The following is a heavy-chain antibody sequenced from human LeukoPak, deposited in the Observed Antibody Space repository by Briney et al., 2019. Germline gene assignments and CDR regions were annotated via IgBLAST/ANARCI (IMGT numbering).Heavy chain of an antibody. CDR1: GFTFSSYG. J-gene: IGHJ4*01. D-gene: IGHD3-16*01. V-gene: IGHV3-30*03. CDR2: ISYDGSNK. Sequence: GGSLRLSCAASGFTFSSYGMHWVRQAPGKGLEWVAVISYDGSNKYYADSVKGRFTISRDNSKNTLYLQMNSLRAEDTAVYYCARVSWAYDYLWGSDYFDYWGHGTLVTASS. CDR3: ARVSWAYDYLWGSDYFDY.